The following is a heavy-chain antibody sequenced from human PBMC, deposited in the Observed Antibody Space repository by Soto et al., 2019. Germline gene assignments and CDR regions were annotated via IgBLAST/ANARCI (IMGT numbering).Heavy chain of an antibody. Sequence: EVQLLESGGGLVQPGGSLRLSCAASGFTFSSYAMSWVRQAPGKGLEWVSAISGSGGSTYYADSVKGRFTISRDNSKNTLHLQMNSLRAEDTAVYYCAKDPGSSSRINWFDPWGQGTLVTVSS. CDR3: AKDPGSSSRINWFDP. V-gene: IGHV3-23*01. CDR2: ISGSGGST. J-gene: IGHJ5*02. D-gene: IGHD2-2*01. CDR1: GFTFSSYA.